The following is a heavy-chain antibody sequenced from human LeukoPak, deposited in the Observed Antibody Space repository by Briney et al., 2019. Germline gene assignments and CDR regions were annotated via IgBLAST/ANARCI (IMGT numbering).Heavy chain of an antibody. CDR1: GYSFTTYW. J-gene: IGHJ4*02. V-gene: IGHV5-51*01. CDR3: ARHYSSSWYHSDY. CDR2: IYPGDSDT. D-gene: IGHD6-13*01. Sequence: GASLQISSKASGYSFTTYWIDWGRQLPGKGLEWMGMIYPGDSDTRYSPSFQGQVTISADKSITTAYLQWSSLKASDTAIYYCARHYSSSWYHSDYWGQGTLVTVSS.